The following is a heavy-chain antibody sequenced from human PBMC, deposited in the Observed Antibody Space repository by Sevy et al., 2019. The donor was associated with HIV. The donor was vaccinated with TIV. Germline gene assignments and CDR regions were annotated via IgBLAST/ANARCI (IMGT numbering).Heavy chain of an antibody. D-gene: IGHD2-15*01. J-gene: IGHJ6*02. CDR2: IIPIFGTA. CDR1: GGTFSSYA. CDR3: ARDRGHCSGGSCDHYYYCGMDV. V-gene: IGHV1-69*13. Sequence: ASVKVSCKASGGTFSSYAISWVRQAPGQGLEGMGGIIPIFGTANYAQKFQGRVTITADESTSTAYMELSSLRSEDTAVYYCARDRGHCSGGSCDHYYYCGMDVWGQGTTVTVSS.